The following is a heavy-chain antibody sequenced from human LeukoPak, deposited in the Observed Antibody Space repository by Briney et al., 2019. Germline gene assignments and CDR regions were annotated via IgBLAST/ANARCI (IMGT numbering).Heavy chain of an antibody. CDR3: ARGFRLNDY. V-gene: IGHV4-34*01. CDR2: INHSGST. J-gene: IGHJ4*02. Sequence: SEALSLTCAVYGGSFSGYYWSWIRQPPGKGLEWIGEINHSGSTNYNPSLKSRVTISVDTSKNQFSLKLSSVTAADTAVYYCARGFRLNDYWGQGTLVTVSS. CDR1: GGSFSGYY.